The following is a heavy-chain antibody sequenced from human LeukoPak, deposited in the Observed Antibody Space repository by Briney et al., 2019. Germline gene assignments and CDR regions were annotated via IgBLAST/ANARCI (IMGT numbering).Heavy chain of an antibody. D-gene: IGHD1-20*01. J-gene: IGHJ4*02. CDR1: GFTFSSYA. CDR3: ATRYNWNDVWAPLDY. Sequence: GGSLRLSCAASGFTFSSYAMSWVRQAPGKGLEWVSVISGSGGSAYYTDSVKGRFTISRDNSKNTLYLQMNSLRAEDTAVYYCATRYNWNDVWAPLDYWGQGTLVTVSS. CDR2: ISGSGGSA. V-gene: IGHV3-23*01.